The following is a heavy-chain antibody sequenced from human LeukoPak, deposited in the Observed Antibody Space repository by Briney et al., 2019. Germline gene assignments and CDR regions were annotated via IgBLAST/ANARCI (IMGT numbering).Heavy chain of an antibody. CDR3: ARGLGDYYDTSDFYYAVPAH. V-gene: IGHV1-8*01. J-gene: IGHJ4*02. CDR1: GYTFTTYD. D-gene: IGHD3-22*01. CDR2: MNPNSGDT. Sequence: ASVRVSCKASGYTFTTYDITWVRQATGQGLEWMGWMNPNSGDTAYAQKFQGRVAMTRDTSISTAYMELSSLRSEDTAVYYCARGLGDYYDTSDFYYAVPAHWGQGTLVTVSS.